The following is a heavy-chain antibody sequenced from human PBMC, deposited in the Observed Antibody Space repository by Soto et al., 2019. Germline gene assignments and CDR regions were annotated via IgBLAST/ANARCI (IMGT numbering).Heavy chain of an antibody. CDR3: APYCSGGSCYRNWFDH. V-gene: IGHV1-69*13. CDR2: IIPIFGTA. D-gene: IGHD2-15*01. CDR1: GYTFTSYY. Sequence: ASVKVSCKASGYTFTSYYMHWVRQAPGQGLEWMGGIIPIFGTANYAQKFQGRVTITADESTSTAYMELSSLRSEDTAVYYCAPYCSGGSCYRNWFDHWGQGTLVTV. J-gene: IGHJ5*02.